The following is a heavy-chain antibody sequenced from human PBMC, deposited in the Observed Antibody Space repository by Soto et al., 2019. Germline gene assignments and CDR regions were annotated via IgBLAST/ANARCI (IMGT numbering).Heavy chain of an antibody. CDR2: IRSKAYGGTT. D-gene: IGHD2-21*02. V-gene: IGHV3-49*03. J-gene: IGHJ6*02. CDR3: KSFGDYDYYYGMDV. Sequence: GGSLRLSCAASGFTFSNAWMSWFRQAPGKGLEWVGFIRSKAYGGTTEYAASVKGRFTISRDDSKSIAYLQMNSLKTEDTAVYYCKSFGDYDYYYGMDVWGQGTTVTVSS. CDR1: GFTFSNAW.